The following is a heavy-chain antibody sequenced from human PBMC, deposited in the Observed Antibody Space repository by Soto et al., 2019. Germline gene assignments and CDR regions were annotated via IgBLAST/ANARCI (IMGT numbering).Heavy chain of an antibody. J-gene: IGHJ6*02. Sequence: GASVKVSCNASGGTFSSYTIIWVRQAPGQGLEWMGRIIPILGIANYAQKFQGRVTITADKSTSTAYMELSSLRSEDTAVYYCARGQLGGYDHYYYYGMDVWGQGTTVTVSS. D-gene: IGHD5-12*01. V-gene: IGHV1-69*02. CDR2: IIPILGIA. CDR1: GGTFSSYT. CDR3: ARGQLGGYDHYYYYGMDV.